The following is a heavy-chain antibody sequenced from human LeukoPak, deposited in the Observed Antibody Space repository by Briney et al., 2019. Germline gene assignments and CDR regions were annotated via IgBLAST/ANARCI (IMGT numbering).Heavy chain of an antibody. CDR3: ARGVTMIRGLIIGWFDP. D-gene: IGHD3-10*01. J-gene: IGHJ5*02. V-gene: IGHV1-18*01. Sequence: ASVKVSCKASGYTFTSYGISWVRQAPGQGLEWMGWISAYNGNTNYAQKLQGRVTMTRNTSISTAYMELSSLRSEDTAVYYRARGVTMIRGLIIGWFDPWGQGTLVTVSS. CDR1: GYTFTSYG. CDR2: ISAYNGNT.